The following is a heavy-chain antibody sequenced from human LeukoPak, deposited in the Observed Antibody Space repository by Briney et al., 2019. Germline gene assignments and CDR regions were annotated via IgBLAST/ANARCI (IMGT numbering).Heavy chain of an antibody. Sequence: GGSLRLSCAASGFTFSSYGMHWVRQAPGKGLEWVAVISYDGSNKYYADTVKGRFTVSRDNSKNTLYLQMDSLRVEDTAMYFCTKDQGPDYTPLGSATHAYWGQGALVSVSS. CDR3: TKDQGPDYTPLGSATHAY. J-gene: IGHJ4*02. CDR2: ISYDGSNK. CDR1: GFTFSSYG. V-gene: IGHV3-30*18. D-gene: IGHD4/OR15-4a*01.